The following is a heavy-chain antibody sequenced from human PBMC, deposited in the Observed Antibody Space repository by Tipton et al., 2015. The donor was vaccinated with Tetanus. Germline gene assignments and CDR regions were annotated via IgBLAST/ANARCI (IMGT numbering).Heavy chain of an antibody. CDR3: ARDRGLTTGGGIGMDV. Sequence: GLVKPSETLSLTCTVSGGSISTYYWSWIRQPPGKGLEWIGDIFYSGNTNYNPSLKTRVTISVDTSKNQFSLKLSSVTAADTAVYYCARDRGLTTGGGIGMDVWGQGTSVTVSS. CDR1: GGSISTYY. D-gene: IGHD4-17*01. V-gene: IGHV4-59*01. CDR2: IFYSGNT. J-gene: IGHJ6*02.